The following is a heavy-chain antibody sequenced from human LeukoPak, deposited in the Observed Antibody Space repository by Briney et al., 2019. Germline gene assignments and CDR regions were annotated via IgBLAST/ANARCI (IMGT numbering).Heavy chain of an antibody. CDR2: IRSKVYGGAT. J-gene: IGHJ1*01. D-gene: IGHD2-15*01. V-gene: IGHV3-49*01. Sequence: GGSLRLSCTASGFTFGDYAMSWFRQPPGKGLGWVGFIRSKVYGGATEYTGSVKSRFTISRDDSKIIAYLQMNSLKTEDTSVYYCTRDLVPGYCSGGSFYSFQHWGQGTLVTASS. CDR3: TRDLVPGYCSGGSFYSFQH. CDR1: GFTFGDYA.